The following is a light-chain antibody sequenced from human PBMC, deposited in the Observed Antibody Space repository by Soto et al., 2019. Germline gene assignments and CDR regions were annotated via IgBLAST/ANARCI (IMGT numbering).Light chain of an antibody. CDR1: NSDVGGYDH. J-gene: IGLJ1*01. Sequence: QSALTQPASVSGSPGQSITISCTGTNSDVGGYDHVSCYQLRPGKAPKLLISEVSDRPSGVPDRFSGSKSGNTAALTISELQAEDEADYYSTSFTSRSTRVFGTGTKVTVL. CDR2: EVS. V-gene: IGLV2-14*01. CDR3: TSFTSRSTRV.